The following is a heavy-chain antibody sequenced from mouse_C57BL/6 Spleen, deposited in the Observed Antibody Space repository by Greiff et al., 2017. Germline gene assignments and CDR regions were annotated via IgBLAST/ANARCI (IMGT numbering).Heavy chain of an antibody. V-gene: IGHV1-61*01. Sequence: QVQLQQPGAELVRPGSSVKLSCKASGYTFTSYWMDWVKQRPGQGLEWIGNIYPSDSETHYNQKFKDKATLTVDKASRTAYMQLSSLTSEDSAVYDCASIYYNYGWYPDVWGTGTTVTVSS. J-gene: IGHJ1*03. CDR3: ASIYYNYGWYPDV. CDR2: IYPSDSET. CDR1: GYTFTSYW. D-gene: IGHD2-4*01.